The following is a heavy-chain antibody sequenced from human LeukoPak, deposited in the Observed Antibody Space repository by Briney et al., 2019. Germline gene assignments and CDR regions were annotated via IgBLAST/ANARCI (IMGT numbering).Heavy chain of an antibody. CDR1: GFTFSSYP. CDR3: AREAAFDM. V-gene: IGHV3-21*06. CDR2: ISSSSAYT. J-gene: IGHJ3*02. Sequence: GGSLRLSCAASGFTFSSYPMNWVRQAPGKGLEWVSSISSSSAYTFYADSVKGRFTISRDNAKNSLYLQMNSLRAEDTAVYYCAREAAFDMWGQGTMVTVSS.